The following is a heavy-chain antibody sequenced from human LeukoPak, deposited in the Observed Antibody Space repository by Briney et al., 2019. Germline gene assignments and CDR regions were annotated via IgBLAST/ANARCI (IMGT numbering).Heavy chain of an antibody. Sequence: SETLSLTCTVSGGSISSYYWSWIRQPPGKGLEWIGYIYYSGSTNYNPSLKSRVTISVDTSKNQFSLKLSSVTAADTAVYYCARLILTSYAFDTWGQGTMVTVSS. V-gene: IGHV4-59*08. CDR1: GGSISSYY. J-gene: IGHJ3*02. CDR2: IYYSGST. D-gene: IGHD4/OR15-4a*01. CDR3: ARLILTSYAFDT.